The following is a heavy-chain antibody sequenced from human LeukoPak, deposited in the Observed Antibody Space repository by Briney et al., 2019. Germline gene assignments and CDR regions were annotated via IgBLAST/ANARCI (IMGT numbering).Heavy chain of an antibody. CDR2: ISYSGST. CDR1: GGSVSSSTFY. Sequence: SETLSLTCTVSGGSVSSSTFYWGWIRQPPGKGLEWIVTISYSGSTYYNSSLKSRVTISVDTSKNQFSLKLRSVTAADTAVYYCARHLPYSNYLSPLDYWGQGTLVTVSS. D-gene: IGHD4-11*01. V-gene: IGHV4-39*01. CDR3: ARHLPYSNYLSPLDY. J-gene: IGHJ4*02.